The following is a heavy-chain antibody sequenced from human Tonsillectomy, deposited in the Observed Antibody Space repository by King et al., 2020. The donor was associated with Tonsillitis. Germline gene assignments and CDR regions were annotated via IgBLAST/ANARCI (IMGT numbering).Heavy chain of an antibody. J-gene: IGHJ4*02. V-gene: IGHV3-64D*06. CDR1: GFTFSSHS. D-gene: IGHD3-22*01. CDR3: VKGGEGCYYYDSSGPFDY. Sequence: VQLVESGGGLVQRGGSLRLSCSASGFTFSSHSMHWVRQAPGKGLEYLSAISSYGGSTYYADSVKGRFTISRDNSKNTLYLQMTSLRAEDTAVYYCVKGGEGCYYYDSSGPFDYWGQGTLVTVSS. CDR2: ISSYGGST.